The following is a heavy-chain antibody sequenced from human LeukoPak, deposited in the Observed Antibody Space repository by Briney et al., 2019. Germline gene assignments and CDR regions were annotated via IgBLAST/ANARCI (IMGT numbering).Heavy chain of an antibody. Sequence: SETLSLTCTVPGGSISSSSYYWGWIRQPPGKGLEWIGSIYYSGSTYYNPSLKSRVTISVDTSKNQFSLKLSSVTAADTAVYYCARETYGDYVLNYWGQGTLVTVSS. D-gene: IGHD4-17*01. CDR1: GGSISSSSYY. CDR2: IYYSGST. J-gene: IGHJ4*02. V-gene: IGHV4-39*07. CDR3: ARETYGDYVLNY.